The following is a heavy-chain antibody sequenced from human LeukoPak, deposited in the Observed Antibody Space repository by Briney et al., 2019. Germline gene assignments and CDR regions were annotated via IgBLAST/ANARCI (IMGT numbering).Heavy chain of an antibody. Sequence: GRSLRLSCAVSGFAFSGYGMHWVRQAPGKGLEWVAVIRYDGSNKYYADSVKGRFTISRDNSKNTLYLQMNSLRAEDTAVYYCARDLRDDFIAAAGYNPTWFDPWGQGTLVTVSS. D-gene: IGHD6-13*01. CDR3: ARDLRDDFIAAAGYNPTWFDP. CDR2: IRYDGSNK. CDR1: GFAFSGYG. J-gene: IGHJ5*02. V-gene: IGHV3-33*08.